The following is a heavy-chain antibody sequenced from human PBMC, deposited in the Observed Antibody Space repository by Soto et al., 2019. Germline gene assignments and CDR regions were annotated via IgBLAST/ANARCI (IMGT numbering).Heavy chain of an antibody. Sequence: QLQLQESGPGLVKPSETLSLTCTVSGGSISSSSYYWGWIRQPPGKGLEWIGSIYYSGSTYYNPSLKSRVTISVDTSKNQFSLKLSSVTAADTAVYYCARSQLWPPYFRYWGQGTLVTVSS. V-gene: IGHV4-39*01. CDR2: IYYSGST. D-gene: IGHD5-18*01. CDR1: GGSISSSSYY. CDR3: ARSQLWPPYFRY. J-gene: IGHJ4*02.